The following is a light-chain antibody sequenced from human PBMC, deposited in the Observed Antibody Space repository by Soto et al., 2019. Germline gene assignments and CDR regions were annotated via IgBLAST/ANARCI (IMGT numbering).Light chain of an antibody. CDR2: DVT. CDR3: SSFTGSSSYV. V-gene: IGLV2-14*01. J-gene: IGLJ1*01. CDR1: SSDFGIYNS. Sequence: QSALTQPASVSGSPGQSITLLCTGTSSDFGIYNSVSWYQQHPGKAPKLMIHDVTNRPSGVSSRFSGSRSGNTDSLTISGLQAEYEADYYCSSFTGSSSYVFGPGTKLTVL.